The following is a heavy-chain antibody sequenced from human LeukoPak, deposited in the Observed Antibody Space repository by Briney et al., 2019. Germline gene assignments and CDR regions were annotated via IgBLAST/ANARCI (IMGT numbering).Heavy chain of an antibody. J-gene: IGHJ4*02. V-gene: IGHV1-2*06. CDR2: INPNSGDT. Sequence: GASVKVSCKASEYTFIDYYIHWVRQAPGQGLEWMGRINPNSGDTNYAQKFLGRVTMTTDTSISTACMELNRLKSDDTAVYYCAEDRLHWLQGTGIDFWGQGTLVTVSS. D-gene: IGHD1-1*01. CDR1: EYTFIDYY. CDR3: AEDRLHWLQGTGIDF.